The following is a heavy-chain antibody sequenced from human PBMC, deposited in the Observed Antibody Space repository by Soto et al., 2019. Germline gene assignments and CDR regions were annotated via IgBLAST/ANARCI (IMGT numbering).Heavy chain of an antibody. J-gene: IGHJ3*02. CDR2: ISYDGSNK. Sequence: PGGSPRLSCAASGFTFSSYGMHWVRQAPGKGLEWVAVISYDGSNKYYADSVKGRFTISRDNSKNTLYLQMNSLRAEDTAVYYCATTYYYDSSGYGGAFDIWGQGTMVTVSS. D-gene: IGHD3-22*01. CDR1: GFTFSSYG. CDR3: ATTYYYDSSGYGGAFDI. V-gene: IGHV3-30*03.